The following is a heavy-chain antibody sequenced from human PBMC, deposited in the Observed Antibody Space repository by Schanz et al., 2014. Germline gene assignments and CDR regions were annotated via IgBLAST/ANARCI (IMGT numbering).Heavy chain of an antibody. V-gene: IGHV1-18*04. CDR1: GYNFNRHD. D-gene: IGHD2-8*02. CDR2: ISGYNGKT. J-gene: IGHJ4*02. CDR3: ARGLVRYFAY. Sequence: QVQLVQSGPEVKKPGASVRLSCKASGYNFNRHDISWVRQAPGQGLEWMGWISGYNGKTIYLDNLEDRISMTTDTATSTAYMELRNLRSADTAVYYCARGLVRYFAYWGQGTLVTVSS.